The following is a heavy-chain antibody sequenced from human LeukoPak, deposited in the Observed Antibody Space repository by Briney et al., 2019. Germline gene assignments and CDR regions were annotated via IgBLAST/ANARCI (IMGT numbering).Heavy chain of an antibody. Sequence: GGSLRLSCAAPGFTFSSYWMSWVRQAPGTGLEWVANIKQDGSEKYYVDSVKGRFTISRDNAKNSLYLQMNSLRVEDTAVYYCAKGYSSSLSNWFDPWGQGTLVTVSS. CDR3: AKGYSSSLSNWFDP. CDR1: GFTFSSYW. CDR2: IKQDGSEK. D-gene: IGHD6-13*01. V-gene: IGHV3-7*03. J-gene: IGHJ5*02.